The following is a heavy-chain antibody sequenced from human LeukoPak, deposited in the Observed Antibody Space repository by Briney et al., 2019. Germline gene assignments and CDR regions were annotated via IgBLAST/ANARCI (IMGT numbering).Heavy chain of an antibody. Sequence: ASVKISCKASGGTFSSYAISWVRQAPGQGLEWMGRIIPILGIANYAQKFQGRVTITADKSTSTAYMELSSLRSEDTAVYYCAREELPATLIDYWGQGTLVTVSS. CDR3: AREELPATLIDY. CDR1: GGTFSSYA. V-gene: IGHV1-69*04. CDR2: IIPILGIA. J-gene: IGHJ4*02. D-gene: IGHD1-26*01.